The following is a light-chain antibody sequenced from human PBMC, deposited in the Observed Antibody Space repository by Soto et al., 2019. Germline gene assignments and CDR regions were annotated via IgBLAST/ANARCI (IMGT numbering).Light chain of an antibody. CDR2: DAS. CDR3: QQYGSSPRT. Sequence: EVVLTQSPATLSVSPGDRAALSCRASQDIGSAVAWYHQRSGQAPRLLIFDASIRVPTTPARFSGSVSGTEFTLTISSLESEDFAVYFCQQYGSSPRTFGQGTKVDIK. J-gene: IGKJ1*01. CDR1: QDIGSA. V-gene: IGKV3-15*01.